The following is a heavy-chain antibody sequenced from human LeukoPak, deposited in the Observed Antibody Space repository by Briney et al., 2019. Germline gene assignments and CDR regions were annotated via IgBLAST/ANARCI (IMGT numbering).Heavy chain of an antibody. CDR1: GGSISSGGYY. Sequence: SETLSLTCTVSGGSISSGGYYWSWIRQPPGKGLEWIGYIYHSGSTYYNPSLKSRVTISVDRSKNQFSLKLSSVTAADTAVYYCARVSGSGSPEFDYWGQGTLVTVSS. CDR3: ARVSGSGSPEFDY. V-gene: IGHV4-30-2*01. J-gene: IGHJ4*02. CDR2: IYHSGST. D-gene: IGHD3-10*01.